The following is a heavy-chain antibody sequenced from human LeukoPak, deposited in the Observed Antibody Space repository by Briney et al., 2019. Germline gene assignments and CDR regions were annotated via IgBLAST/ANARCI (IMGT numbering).Heavy chain of an antibody. CDR2: SNPNSGGT. V-gene: IGHV1-2*02. Sequence: GASVPVSCMSSGYTFTGYYMHWVRQPPGQGLEGMGWSNPNSGGTNYAQKFQGRVTMTRDTSISTAYLELSRLRSDDTAVYYCARVGYGYGTVDNWFDPWGQGTLVTVSP. J-gene: IGHJ5*02. CDR3: ARVGYGYGTVDNWFDP. D-gene: IGHD5-18*01. CDR1: GYTFTGYY.